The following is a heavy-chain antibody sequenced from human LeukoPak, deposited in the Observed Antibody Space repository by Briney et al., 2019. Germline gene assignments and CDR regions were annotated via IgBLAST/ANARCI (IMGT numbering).Heavy chain of an antibody. J-gene: IGHJ4*02. CDR1: GFTFDDYA. CDR3: AKAGITFGDQPFDY. D-gene: IGHD3-10*01. Sequence: GRSLRLSCAASGFTFDDYAMHWVRHAPGKGLEWVSGISWNSGSIGYADSVKGRFTISRDNAKNSLYLQMNSLRAEDMALYYCAKAGITFGDQPFDYGGQGTLVTVSS. V-gene: IGHV3-9*03. CDR2: ISWNSGSI.